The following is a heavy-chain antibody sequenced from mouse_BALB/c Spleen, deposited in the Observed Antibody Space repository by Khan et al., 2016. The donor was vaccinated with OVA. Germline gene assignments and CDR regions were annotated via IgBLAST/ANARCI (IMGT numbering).Heavy chain of an antibody. CDR1: GYSITSDYA. D-gene: IGHD1-1*01. Sequence: EGKLQGRGPGLGKPSQSRSLTCTVTGYSITSDYAWNWIRQFPGKKLEWMGYKSYSGGTSYNPSPKSRIPITRDTSKNQFFLQLNSLTTDDTATYYCARSVTITTVVATDFDYWGQGTTLTVSS. J-gene: IGHJ2*01. CDR2: KSYSGGT. CDR3: ARSVTITTVVATDFDY. V-gene: IGHV3-2*02.